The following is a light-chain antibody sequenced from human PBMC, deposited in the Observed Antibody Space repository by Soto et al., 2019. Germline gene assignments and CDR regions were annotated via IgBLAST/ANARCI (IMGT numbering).Light chain of an antibody. V-gene: IGKV1-39*01. CDR3: QQSYSTPRT. Sequence: DLQMTQSPSSLSASVGDRVTITCRASQSISNYLDWYQQKPGKAPKLLMYAASSLQSGVPSRFSGRGSGTDFTLVISSLQPEDFAPYYCQQSYSTPRTFRQGTKLEIK. CDR2: AAS. CDR1: QSISNY. J-gene: IGKJ1*01.